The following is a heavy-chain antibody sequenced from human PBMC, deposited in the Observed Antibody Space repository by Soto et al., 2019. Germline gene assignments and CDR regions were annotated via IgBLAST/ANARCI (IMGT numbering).Heavy chain of an antibody. CDR3: ARDLWGYCGTDCYPLDV. V-gene: IGHV4-59*01. D-gene: IGHD2-21*02. CDR1: GGSISRYY. Sequence: TSETLSLTCTVSGGSISRYYWSWIRQPPGKGLEWIGYLYNTGSTIYNPSLESRVTISVDTSKNQFSLKLNSVTAADTAVYYCARDLWGYCGTDCYPLDVWGPGTTVT. CDR2: LYNTGST. J-gene: IGHJ6*02.